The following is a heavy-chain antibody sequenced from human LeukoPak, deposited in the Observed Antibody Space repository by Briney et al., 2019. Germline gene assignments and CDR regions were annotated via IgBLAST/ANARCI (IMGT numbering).Heavy chain of an antibody. V-gene: IGHV1-18*01. Sequence: ASVKVSCKASGYTFTSYGISWVRQAPGQGLEWMGWISAYNGNTNYAQKLQGRVTMTKDTSTSTDYMELRSLRSDDTAVYYCARVYGYCSGGSCYPGLVDYWGQGTLVTVSS. CDR1: GYTFTSYG. D-gene: IGHD2-15*01. J-gene: IGHJ4*02. CDR2: ISAYNGNT. CDR3: ARVYGYCSGGSCYPGLVDY.